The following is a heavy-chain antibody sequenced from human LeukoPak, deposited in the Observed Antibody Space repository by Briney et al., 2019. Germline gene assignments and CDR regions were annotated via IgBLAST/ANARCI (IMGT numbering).Heavy chain of an antibody. Sequence: PGGSLRLSCAASGFTFSSYAMSWVRQAPGKGLEWVSAISGSGGSTYYADSVKGRFTISRDNSKNTLYLQMNSLRVEDTAVYYCAKGGLGYCSGGSCSLRYYYYGMDVWGQGTTVTVSS. J-gene: IGHJ6*02. CDR2: ISGSGGST. V-gene: IGHV3-23*01. CDR1: GFTFSSYA. CDR3: AKGGLGYCSGGSCSLRYYYYGMDV. D-gene: IGHD2-15*01.